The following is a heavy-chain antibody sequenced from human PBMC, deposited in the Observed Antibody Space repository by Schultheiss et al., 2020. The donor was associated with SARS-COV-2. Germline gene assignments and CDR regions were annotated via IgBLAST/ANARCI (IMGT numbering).Heavy chain of an antibody. V-gene: IGHV4-59*02. CDR3: ARGWGSSGWFDP. CDR2: IYYSGST. J-gene: IGHJ5*02. D-gene: IGHD3-16*01. CDR1: GGSVHNYY. Sequence: SETLSLTCSVAGGSVHNYYWGWIRHPAGKGLEWIGHIYYSGSTDYNPSLKSRVTISVDTSKNQFSLKLSSVTAADTAVYYCARGWGSSGWFDPWGQGTLVTVSS.